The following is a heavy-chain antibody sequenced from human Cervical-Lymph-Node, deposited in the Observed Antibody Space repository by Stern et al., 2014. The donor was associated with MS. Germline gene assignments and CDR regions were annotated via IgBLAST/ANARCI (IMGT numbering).Heavy chain of an antibody. V-gene: IGHV1-69*01. CDR1: GGNFSNYA. Sequence: EQLVESGAEVQKHGSSVKDSYKASGGNFSNYAISWVRQAPGQGLEWMGGIIPIFGTANYAKKFQGRVTITADESTSTAYMELSSLRSEDTAVYYCARGLDGYWGQGTLVTVSS. J-gene: IGHJ4*02. D-gene: IGHD5-24*01. CDR3: ARGLDGY. CDR2: IIPIFGTA.